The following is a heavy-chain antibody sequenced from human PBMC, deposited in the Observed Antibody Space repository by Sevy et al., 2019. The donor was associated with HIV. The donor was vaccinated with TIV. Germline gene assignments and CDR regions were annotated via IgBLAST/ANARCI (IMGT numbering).Heavy chain of an antibody. V-gene: IGHV3-23*01. D-gene: IGHD3-3*01. CDR1: GFNFSNYA. CDR2: ISVSGKA. J-gene: IGHJ4*02. Sequence: GGSLRLSCAASGFNFSNYAMSWVRQGPGKGPEWVSAISVSGKAYYADSVKGRFTISRDNSRNTLYLQMNNLRVEDTAVYDCAKRGDRAFDYWGQGTLVSVSS. CDR3: AKRGDRAFDY.